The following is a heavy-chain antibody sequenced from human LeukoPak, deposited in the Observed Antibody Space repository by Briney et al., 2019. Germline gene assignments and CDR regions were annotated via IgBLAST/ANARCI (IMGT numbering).Heavy chain of an antibody. CDR3: AGQVGDIYYYYYMDV. CDR2: IYSSGST. Sequence: SETLSLTCSVSGGSINSYYWNWSRQPPGKGLRWIGDIYSSGSTKYNPSLNSRVTISVETSKNQFFLKLSSVTAADTAVYYCAGQVGDIYYYYYMDVWGKGTTVTVSS. D-gene: IGHD3-22*01. V-gene: IGHV4-4*09. CDR1: GGSINSYY. J-gene: IGHJ6*03.